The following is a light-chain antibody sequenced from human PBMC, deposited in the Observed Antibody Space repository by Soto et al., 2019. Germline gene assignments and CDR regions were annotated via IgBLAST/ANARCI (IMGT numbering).Light chain of an antibody. J-gene: IGKJ1*01. CDR2: GAS. CDR3: QSYGSPWT. CDR1: QTVISDY. Sequence: PGKRATLSCRASQTVISDYLCWYQVKPGQAPRLLIYGASSRATGIPDRFSGSGSGTDFTLTISRLEPEDFAVYYRQSYGSPWTFGQGTKVEVK. V-gene: IGKV3-20*01.